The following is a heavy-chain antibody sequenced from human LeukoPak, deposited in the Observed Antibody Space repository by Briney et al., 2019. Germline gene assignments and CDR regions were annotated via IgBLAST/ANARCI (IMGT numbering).Heavy chain of an antibody. Sequence: SETLSLTCAVYGGSFSGYYWSWIRQPPGKGLEWIGEINHSGSTNYNPSLKSRVTISVDTSKNQFSLKLSSVTAADTAVYYCAREGYSSSWYEVWFDLWGQGTLVTVSS. CDR3: AREGYSSSWYEVWFDL. J-gene: IGHJ5*02. V-gene: IGHV4-34*01. CDR2: INHSGST. CDR1: GGSFSGYY. D-gene: IGHD6-13*01.